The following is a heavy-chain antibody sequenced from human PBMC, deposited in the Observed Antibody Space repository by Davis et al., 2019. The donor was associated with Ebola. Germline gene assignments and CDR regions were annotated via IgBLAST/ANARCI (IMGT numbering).Heavy chain of an antibody. J-gene: IGHJ5*02. D-gene: IGHD4-17*01. CDR2: ISVRSIT. CDR1: GFFFSSYA. Sequence: GESLKISCAASGFFFSSYAISWVRQAPGKGLEWVSSISVRSITYHADSVKSRITISRDNSKNTLYLQMNSLRAEDTAVYYCAKVHPPSTVTTGWFDPWGQGTLVTVSS. CDR3: AKVHPPSTVTTGWFDP. V-gene: IGHV3-23*01.